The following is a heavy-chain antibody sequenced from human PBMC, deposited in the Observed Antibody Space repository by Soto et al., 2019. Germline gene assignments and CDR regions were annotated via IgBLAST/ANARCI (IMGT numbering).Heavy chain of an antibody. CDR3: ARESEDLTSNFDY. J-gene: IGHJ4*02. CDR1: GFTFSDHY. V-gene: IGHV3-21*01. Sequence: PGGSLRLSCAASGFTFSDHYMNWVRQAPGKGLEWVSSISSTTNYIYYADSMKGRFTVSRDNAKNSVYLEMNSLSAEDTAVYYCARESEDLTSNFDYWGQGTLVTVSS. CDR2: ISSTTNYI.